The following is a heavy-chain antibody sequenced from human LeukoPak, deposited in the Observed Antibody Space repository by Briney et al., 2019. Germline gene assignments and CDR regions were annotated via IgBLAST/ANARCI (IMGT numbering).Heavy chain of an antibody. V-gene: IGHV3-21*01. D-gene: IGHD5-18*01. CDR2: ISSSSSYI. CDR1: GFTFSSYS. Sequence: GGSLRLSCAASGFTFSSYSMNWVRQAPGKGLGWVSSISSSSSYIYYADSVKGRFTISRDNAKNSLYLQMNSLRAEDTAVYYCARGGYSYGYALDVWGKGTTVTVSS. J-gene: IGHJ6*04. CDR3: ARGGYSYGYALDV.